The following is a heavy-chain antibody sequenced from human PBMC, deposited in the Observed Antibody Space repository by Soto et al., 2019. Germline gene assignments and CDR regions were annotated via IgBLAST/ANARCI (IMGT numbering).Heavy chain of an antibody. Sequence: SVKVSCKASGGTFSSYAISWVRQAPGQGLEWMGGIIPIFGTANYAQKFQGRVTITADESTSTAYMELSSLRSEDTAVYYCARDVAVAGSDGGDYWGQGALVTVSS. CDR1: GGTFSSYA. D-gene: IGHD6-19*01. CDR3: ARDVAVAGSDGGDY. V-gene: IGHV1-69*13. CDR2: IIPIFGTA. J-gene: IGHJ4*02.